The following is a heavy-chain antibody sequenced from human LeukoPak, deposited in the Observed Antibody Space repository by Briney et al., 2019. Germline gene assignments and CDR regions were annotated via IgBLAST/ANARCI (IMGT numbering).Heavy chain of an antibody. J-gene: IGHJ3*02. CDR3: ARPQSYGPGTHGGDAFDI. D-gene: IGHD3-10*01. V-gene: IGHV1-2*06. Sequence: GASVKVSCKASGYTFTGYYMHWVRQAPGQGLEWMGRINPNSGGTNYAQKFQGRVTMTRDTSISTAYMELSRLRSDDTAVYYCARPQSYGPGTHGGDAFDIWGQGTMVTVSS. CDR1: GYTFTGYY. CDR2: INPNSGGT.